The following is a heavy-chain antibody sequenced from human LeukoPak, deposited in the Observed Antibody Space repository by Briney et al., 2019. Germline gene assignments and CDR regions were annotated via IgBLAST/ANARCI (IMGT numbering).Heavy chain of an antibody. D-gene: IGHD3-10*01. CDR3: ARDPDYYGSGNYGMDV. V-gene: IGHV3-53*01. Sequence: GGSLRLSCAASGFTVSSSYMSWVRQAPGKGLEWVSVIYSGGSTYYADSVKGRFTISRDNSKNTLYLQMNSLRAEDTAVYYCARDPDYYGSGNYGMDVWGQGTTVTVSS. CDR1: GFTVSSSY. J-gene: IGHJ6*02. CDR2: IYSGGST.